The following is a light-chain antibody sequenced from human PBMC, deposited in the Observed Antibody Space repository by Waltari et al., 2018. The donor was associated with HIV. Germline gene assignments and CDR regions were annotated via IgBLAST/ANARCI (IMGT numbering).Light chain of an antibody. Sequence: EIVMTQSPATLSVSPWERVILSCRASQSIGGNLAWYQQKPGQAPRLLIYAASTRAAVIPARFSGSGSGTEFSLTISSLQSEDFAVYYCHQYNNWPRGTFGQGTRLEI. CDR2: AAS. V-gene: IGKV3D-15*01. J-gene: IGKJ5*01. CDR3: HQYNNWPRGT. CDR1: QSIGGN.